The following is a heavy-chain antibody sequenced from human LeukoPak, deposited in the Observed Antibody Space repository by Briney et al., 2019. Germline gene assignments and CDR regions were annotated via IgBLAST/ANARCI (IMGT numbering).Heavy chain of an antibody. CDR3: GSLEEYGTNDY. D-gene: IGHD1-1*01. V-gene: IGHV4-59*02. CDR2: IYYSERT. Sequence: PSETLSLTCTVSGASVRNHYWSWIRQPPGKRLEWIGYIYYSERTNYNPSLKSRVTISVDTSKNQFSLKLSSVTAADTAVYYCGSLEEYGTNDYWGQGTLVTVSS. CDR1: GASVRNHY. J-gene: IGHJ4*02.